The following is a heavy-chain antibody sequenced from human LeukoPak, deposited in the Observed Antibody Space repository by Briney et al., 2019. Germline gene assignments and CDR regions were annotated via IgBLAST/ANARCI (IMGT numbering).Heavy chain of an antibody. V-gene: IGHV5-51*01. J-gene: IGHJ4*02. D-gene: IGHD6-19*01. CDR2: IYPGDSDT. Sequence: GESLKISCKGSGYSFTSYWIGWVRQMPGKGLEWMGIIYPGDSDTRYSPSFQGQVTISADKSISTAYLQWSSLKASDTAMYYCARQGWGSHPMGSFDYWGQGTLVTVSS. CDR3: ARQGWGSHPMGSFDY. CDR1: GYSFTSYW.